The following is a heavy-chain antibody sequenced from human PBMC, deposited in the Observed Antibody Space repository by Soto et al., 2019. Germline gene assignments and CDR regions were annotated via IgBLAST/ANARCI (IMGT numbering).Heavy chain of an antibody. CDR1: GFSFSSYG. CDR2: IWYDGSNK. V-gene: IGHV3-33*01. D-gene: IGHD3-10*01. Sequence: QVQLVESGGGVVQSGRSLRLSCAASGFSFSSYGMHWVRQAPGKGLEWVAVIWYDGSNKYYADSVKGRFTISRDNSKNTLYLLMNSLRAGDTAVYYCARDGSGDRHAFDIWGQGTMVTVSS. J-gene: IGHJ3*02. CDR3: ARDGSGDRHAFDI.